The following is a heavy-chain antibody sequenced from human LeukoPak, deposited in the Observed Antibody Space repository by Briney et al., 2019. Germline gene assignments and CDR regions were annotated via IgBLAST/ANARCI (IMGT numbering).Heavy chain of an antibody. CDR1: GYSISSGYY. CDR2: IYHSGIT. D-gene: IGHD2-15*01. Sequence: PSETLSLTCAVSGYSISSGYYWGWIRQPPGKGLEWIGSIYHSGITSYNASLKSRVTLSVDTSKNQFSLKLSSVTAADTAVYYCARVIYCSGDSCYDGAWFDPWGQGTLVTVSS. J-gene: IGHJ5*02. CDR3: ARVIYCSGDSCYDGAWFDP. V-gene: IGHV4-38-2*01.